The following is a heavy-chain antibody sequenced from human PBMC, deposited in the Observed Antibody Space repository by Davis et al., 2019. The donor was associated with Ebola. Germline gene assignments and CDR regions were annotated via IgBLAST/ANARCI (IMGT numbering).Heavy chain of an antibody. CDR2: ISAYTGDT. CDR1: GYTFTSCG. V-gene: IGHV1-18*01. J-gene: IGHJ5*02. Sequence: ASVKVSCKTSGYTFTSCGISWVRQAPGQGLEWMGWISAYTGDTNYAQKFQGRVTMATDTSTSTAYMELRSLRSDDTAVYYCARDVVVVAATDWFDPWGQGTLVTVSS. D-gene: IGHD2-15*01. CDR3: ARDVVVVAATDWFDP.